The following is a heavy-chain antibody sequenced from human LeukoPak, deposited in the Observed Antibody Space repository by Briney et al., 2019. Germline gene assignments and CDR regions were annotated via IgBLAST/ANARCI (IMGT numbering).Heavy chain of an antibody. CDR1: GGSFSGYY. Sequence: SETLSLTCAVYGGSFSGYYWSWIRQPPGKGLEWIGEINHSGSTNYNPSLRSRVTISVDTSKNQFSLELSSVTAADTAVYYCACLIAAAGTSDYWGQGTLVTVSS. J-gene: IGHJ4*02. CDR3: ACLIAAAGTSDY. D-gene: IGHD6-13*01. V-gene: IGHV4-34*01. CDR2: INHSGST.